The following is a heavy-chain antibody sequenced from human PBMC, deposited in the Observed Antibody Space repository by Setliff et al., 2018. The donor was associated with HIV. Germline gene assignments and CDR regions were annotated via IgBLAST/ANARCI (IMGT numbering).Heavy chain of an antibody. D-gene: IGHD6-6*01. CDR1: GFRFSDYT. CDR2: ISGSGDTI. V-gene: IGHV3-23*01. Sequence: GGSLRLSCAPSGFRFSDYTMTWVRQAPGKGLECVSGISGSGDTIYYADSVKGRFTISRDNSKNILFLQVNSLRAGDTALYYCAKVRGDTRSSPYVDFWGQGTPVTVSS. J-gene: IGHJ4*02. CDR3: AKVRGDTRSSPYVDF.